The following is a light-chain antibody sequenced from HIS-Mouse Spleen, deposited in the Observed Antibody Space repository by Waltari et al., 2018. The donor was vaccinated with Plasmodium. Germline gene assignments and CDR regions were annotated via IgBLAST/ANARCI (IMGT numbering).Light chain of an antibody. Sequence: DIKMTQSPSSLSASVGDRVTITCRASQSISSYLNWYQQKPGKAPKLLIYAASGLQSGVPSRFSGSGSGTDFTLTISSLQPEDFATYYCQQSYSTLMYTFGQGTKLEIK. CDR1: QSISSY. CDR3: QQSYSTLMYT. V-gene: IGKV1-39*01. CDR2: AAS. J-gene: IGKJ2*01.